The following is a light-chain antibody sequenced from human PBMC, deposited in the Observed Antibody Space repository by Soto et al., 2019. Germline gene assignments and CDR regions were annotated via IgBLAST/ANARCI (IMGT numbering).Light chain of an antibody. Sequence: QSALTQPASVAGSPGQSITISCTGTSSDVGGYDHVSWYQHHPGKAPKLMIHDVSNRPSGVSSRFSGSKSGNTASLTISGLQAEDEADYYCTSYTTSSTQFGGGTKVTVL. J-gene: IGLJ2*01. CDR1: SSDVGGYDH. CDR2: DVS. CDR3: TSYTTSSTQ. V-gene: IGLV2-14*03.